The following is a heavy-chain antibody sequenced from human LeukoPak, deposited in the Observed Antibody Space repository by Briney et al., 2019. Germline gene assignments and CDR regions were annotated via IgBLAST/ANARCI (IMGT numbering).Heavy chain of an antibody. CDR3: THYGGDARPFDY. V-gene: IGHV4-39*01. Sequence: SETLSLTCTVSGGSISSRSYYWGWIRQPPGKGLEWIGSIYYSGSTYYNPSLKSRVSISVDTSKNQFSLKLSSVTAADTAVYYCTHYGGDARPFDYWGQGTLVTVSS. CDR1: GGSISSRSYY. J-gene: IGHJ4*02. CDR2: IYYSGST. D-gene: IGHD4-23*01.